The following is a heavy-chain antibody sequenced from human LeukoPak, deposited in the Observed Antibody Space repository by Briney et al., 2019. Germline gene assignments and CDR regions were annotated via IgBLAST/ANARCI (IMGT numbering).Heavy chain of an antibody. CDR3: ARVVDTAMVPDY. CDR2: ISAYNGNT. J-gene: IGHJ4*02. D-gene: IGHD5-18*01. CDR1: GYTFTSCG. Sequence: ASVKVSCKASGYTFTSCGISWVRQAPGQGLEWMGWISAYNGNTNYAQKLQGRVTMTTDTSTSTAYMELRSLRSDDTAVYYCARVVDTAMVPDYWGQGTLVTVSS. V-gene: IGHV1-18*01.